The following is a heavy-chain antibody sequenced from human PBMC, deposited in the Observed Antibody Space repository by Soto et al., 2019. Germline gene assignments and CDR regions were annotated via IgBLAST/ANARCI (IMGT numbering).Heavy chain of an antibody. CDR2: ITASGDKT. CDR3: ERDVRGADCY. Sequence: EVQLLESGGGLVQPGESLRLSCAASGLTLSSYAMTWVRQAPGKGLVYVSSITASGDKTYYADTAKGRFTISRDNSKNTVYLQMNSLRADDTAVYFCERDVRGADCYWGQGTLLTVSS. J-gene: IGHJ4*02. CDR1: GLTLSSYA. D-gene: IGHD2-21*02. V-gene: IGHV3-23*01.